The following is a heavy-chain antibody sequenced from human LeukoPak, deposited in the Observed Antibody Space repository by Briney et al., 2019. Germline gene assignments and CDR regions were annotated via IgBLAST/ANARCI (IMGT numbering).Heavy chain of an antibody. D-gene: IGHD3-10*01. J-gene: IGHJ4*02. V-gene: IGHV4-59*01. CDR3: ARGLGNYDY. Sequence: PSETLSLTCTISGDSIRSYYWTWLRQPPGKGLEWIGNVYHSGSTNYNPSLKSRVTISVDTSKYQFSLNLSSVTAADTAVYYCARGLGNYDYWGQGTLVTVSS. CDR2: VYHSGST. CDR1: GDSIRSYY.